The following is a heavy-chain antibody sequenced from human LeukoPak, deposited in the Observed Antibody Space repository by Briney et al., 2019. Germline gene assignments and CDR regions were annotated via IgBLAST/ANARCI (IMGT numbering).Heavy chain of an antibody. D-gene: IGHD6-13*01. J-gene: IGHJ4*02. CDR1: GGSISSGSYY. V-gene: IGHV4-61*02. Sequence: SETLSLTCTGSGGSISSGSYYWSWMRQPAGKGLEWIGRIYTSGSTNYNPSLKSRVTISVDTSKNQFSLKLSSVTAADTAVYYCASGGQQLGLFDYWGQGTLVTVSS. CDR2: IYTSGST. CDR3: ASGGQQLGLFDY.